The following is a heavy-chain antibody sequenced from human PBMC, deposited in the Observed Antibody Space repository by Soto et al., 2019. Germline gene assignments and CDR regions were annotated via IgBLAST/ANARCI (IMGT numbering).Heavy chain of an antibody. CDR1: VEFMTNDY. D-gene: IGHD5-12*01. J-gene: IGHJ4*02. CDR2: IDYSGKT. CDR3: ARSYLRGNFDS. V-gene: IGHV4-59*01. Sequence: AETLCLACSLCVEFMTNDYWTSLRRPPGKGLEWIGYIDYSGKTDYNPSLQSRVAISMDTSRKQFSLNLSSVTAADTAMYYCARSYLRGNFDSWGQGTMVTVSS.